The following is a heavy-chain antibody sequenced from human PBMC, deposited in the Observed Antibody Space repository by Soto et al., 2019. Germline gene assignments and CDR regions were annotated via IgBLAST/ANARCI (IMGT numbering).Heavy chain of an antibody. D-gene: IGHD3-22*01. V-gene: IGHV4-31*02. CDR2: IYYSGSS. Sequence: QVQLQESGPGLVKPSQTLSLTWTVSGGCISSGGYYWSWIRQQPGKGLEWIGYIYYSGSSYYNPSLKSRVTISVDTSKNQFSLKLSSVTAADTAVYYCALQGYYYDSSGYPYFDYWGQGTLVTVSS. CDR3: ALQGYYYDSSGYPYFDY. CDR1: GGCISSGGYY. J-gene: IGHJ4*02.